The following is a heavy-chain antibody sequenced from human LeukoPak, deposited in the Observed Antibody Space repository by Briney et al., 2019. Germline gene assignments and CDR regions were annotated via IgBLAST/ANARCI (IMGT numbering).Heavy chain of an antibody. CDR2: IWYDGSNK. CDR3: ASDHGAY. V-gene: IGHV3-33*01. J-gene: IGHJ4*02. D-gene: IGHD1-26*01. Sequence: GRSLRLSCAASGFTFSSYGMHWVRQAPGKGPEWVAVIWYDGSNKYYADSVRGRFTTSRDNSKNTLYLQMNSLRAEDTAVYYCASDHGAYWGQGTLVTVSS. CDR1: GFTFSSYG.